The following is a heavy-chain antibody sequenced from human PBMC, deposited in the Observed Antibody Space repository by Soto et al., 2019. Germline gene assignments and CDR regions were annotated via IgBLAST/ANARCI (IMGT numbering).Heavy chain of an antibody. Sequence: QVQLQQWGAGLLKPSETLSLTCAVYGGSFSGYYWTWIRQPPGTGLEWIGEINHSGTTNYNPSHTRRVTISVDTSRNQFSLKLTSVTAADTAVYYCARDKITGRFDYWGQGTLVTVSS. V-gene: IGHV4-34*01. D-gene: IGHD2-8*02. J-gene: IGHJ4*02. CDR1: GGSFSGYY. CDR3: ARDKITGRFDY. CDR2: INHSGTT.